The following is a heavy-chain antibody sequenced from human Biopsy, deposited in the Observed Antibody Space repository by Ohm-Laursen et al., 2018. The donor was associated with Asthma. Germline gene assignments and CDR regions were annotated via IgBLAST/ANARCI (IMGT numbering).Heavy chain of an antibody. V-gene: IGHV4-59*01. J-gene: IGHJ4*02. Sequence: GTLSLICTVSGVSIRSYYWTWIRQPPGKGLEWIGYIYYSGSTYSNPPLKSRVTISVDTSKKQISLRLSSVIAADTAVYYCAGFCSGGNCPDHWGQGTLVTASS. CDR1: GVSIRSYY. D-gene: IGHD2-15*01. CDR3: AGFCSGGNCPDH. CDR2: IYYSGST.